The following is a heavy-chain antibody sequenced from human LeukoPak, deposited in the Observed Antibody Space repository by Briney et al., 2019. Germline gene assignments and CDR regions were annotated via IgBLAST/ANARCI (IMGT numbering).Heavy chain of an antibody. CDR3: ARGVMTSCVH. CDR1: TFTFCNFL. Sequence: PGGSLRLSSVASTFTFCNFLMGWGRQAPGKGLEWVAHIKEEGSEKYNVDSVKGRFTISRDNARNSLYLQMSSLRAEDSPVYFCARGVMTSCVHWGEGTLVTVSS. CDR2: IKEEGSEK. D-gene: IGHD3-16*01. J-gene: IGHJ4*02. V-gene: IGHV3-7*04.